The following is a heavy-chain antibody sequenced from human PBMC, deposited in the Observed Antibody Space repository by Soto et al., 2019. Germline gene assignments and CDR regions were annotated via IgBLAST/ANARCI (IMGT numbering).Heavy chain of an antibody. V-gene: IGHV4-30-2*01. D-gene: IGHD2-2*01. Sequence: SETLSLTCAVSGGSISSGGYSWSWIRQPPGKGLEWIGYIYHSGSTYYNPSLKSRVTISVDRSRNQFSLKLSSVTAADTAVYYCARVPDRWGQGTLVTVS. J-gene: IGHJ5*02. CDR3: ARVPDR. CDR1: GGSISSGGYS. CDR2: IYHSGST.